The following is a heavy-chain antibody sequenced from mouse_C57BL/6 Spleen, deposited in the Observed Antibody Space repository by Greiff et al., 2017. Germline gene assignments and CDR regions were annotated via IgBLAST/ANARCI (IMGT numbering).Heavy chain of an antibody. Sequence: EVKLMESGGGLVKPGGSLKLSCAASGFTFSDYGMHWVRQAPEKGLEWVAYISSGSSTIYYADTVKGRFTISRDNAKNTLLLQMTSLGSEDTAMYYCARGVGFDYWGQGTTLTVSS. CDR1: GFTFSDYG. J-gene: IGHJ2*01. CDR3: ARGVGFDY. D-gene: IGHD1-1*02. V-gene: IGHV5-17*01. CDR2: ISSGSSTI.